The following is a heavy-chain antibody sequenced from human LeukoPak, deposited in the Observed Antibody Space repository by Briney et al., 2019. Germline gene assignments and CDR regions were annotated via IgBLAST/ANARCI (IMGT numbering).Heavy chain of an antibody. CDR2: ISYDGSNK. V-gene: IGHV3-30-3*01. Sequence: GGSLRLSCAASGFTFSSYAMHWVRQAPGKGLEWVAVISYDGSNKYYADSVKGRFTISRDNSKNTLYLQMNSLRAEDTAVYYCARSVITTPTPSGWGQGTPVTVSS. CDR3: ARSVITTPTPSG. J-gene: IGHJ4*02. D-gene: IGHD1-14*01. CDR1: GFTFSSYA.